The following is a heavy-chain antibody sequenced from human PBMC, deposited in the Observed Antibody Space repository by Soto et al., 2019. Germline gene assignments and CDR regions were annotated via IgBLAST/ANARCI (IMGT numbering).Heavy chain of an antibody. Sequence: SETLSLTCTVSGTSISSYYWSWIRQPPGKGLEWIAKIHYSGTTNYNPSLASRVTLSVDTSKNQFSLKMTSVTAADRAMYFCARYNSYDIDYWGRGTLVTVSS. CDR1: GTSISSYY. J-gene: IGHJ4*02. V-gene: IGHV4-59*01. CDR2: IHYSGTT. D-gene: IGHD1-1*01. CDR3: ARYNSYDIDY.